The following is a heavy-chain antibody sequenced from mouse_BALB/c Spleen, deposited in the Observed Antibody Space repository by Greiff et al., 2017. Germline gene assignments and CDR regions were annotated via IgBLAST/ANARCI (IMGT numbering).Heavy chain of an antibody. CDR2: IWGGGST. J-gene: IGHJ2*01. D-gene: IGHD2-13*01. CDR3: AKHTAGDVYYFDY. CDR1: GFSLTDYG. Sequence: VKLMESGPGLVAPSQSLSITCTVSGFSLTDYGVSWIRQPPGKGLEWLGVIWGGGSTYYNSALKSRLSISKDNSKSQVFLKMNSLQTDDTAMYYCAKHTAGDVYYFDYWGQGTTLTVSS. V-gene: IGHV2-6-5*01.